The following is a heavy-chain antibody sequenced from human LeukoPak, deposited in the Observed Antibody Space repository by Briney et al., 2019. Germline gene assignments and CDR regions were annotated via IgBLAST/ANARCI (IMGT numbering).Heavy chain of an antibody. D-gene: IGHD3-22*01. Sequence: SETLSLTCTVSGASVSGSPYYWGWIRQPPGKGLGWIGSIYSSGSTYYNASLQSRVTISIETSKNQISLRLNSVTAADTAVYYCAKSNGYGLIDIGGQGTMVTVSS. CDR1: GASVSGSPYY. CDR3: AKSNGYGLIDI. V-gene: IGHV4-39*07. J-gene: IGHJ3*02. CDR2: IYSSGST.